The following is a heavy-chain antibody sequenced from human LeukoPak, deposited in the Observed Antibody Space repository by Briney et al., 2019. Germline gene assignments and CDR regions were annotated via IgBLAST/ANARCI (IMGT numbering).Heavy chain of an antibody. CDR1: GFTFSSYA. Sequence: GGSLRLSCAASGFTFSSYAMSWVRQAPGKGLEWVSAISGSGGSTYYADSVKGRFTISRDNSKNTLYLQMNSLRAEDTAVYYCARDLVDIAAAGNFDYWGQGTLVTVSS. CDR2: ISGSGGST. J-gene: IGHJ4*02. CDR3: ARDLVDIAAAGNFDY. V-gene: IGHV3-23*01. D-gene: IGHD6-13*01.